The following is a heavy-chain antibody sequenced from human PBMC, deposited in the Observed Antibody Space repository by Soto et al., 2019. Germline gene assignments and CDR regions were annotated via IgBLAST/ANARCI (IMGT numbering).Heavy chain of an antibody. D-gene: IGHD3-10*01. CDR2: ISGSGGST. J-gene: IGHJ4*02. CDR3: AKDPAPSSGSFFTFYDY. V-gene: IGHV3-23*01. CDR1: GFTFSSYA. Sequence: GGSLRLSCAASGFTFSSYAMSWVRQAPGKGLEWVSAISGSGGSTNYADSVKGRFAISRDNSKNMVYLQMDSLSAEDTAVYYCAKDPAPSSGSFFTFYDYWGQGTLVTVSS.